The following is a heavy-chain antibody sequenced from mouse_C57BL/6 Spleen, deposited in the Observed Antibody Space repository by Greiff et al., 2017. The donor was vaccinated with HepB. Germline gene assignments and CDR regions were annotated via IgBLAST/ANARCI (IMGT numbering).Heavy chain of an antibody. D-gene: IGHD2-4*01. V-gene: IGHV5-6*01. Sequence: DVQLVESGGDLVKPGGSLKLSCAASGFTFSSYGMSWVRQTPDKRLEWVATISSGGSYTYYPDSVKGRFTISRDNAKNTLYLQMSSLKSEDTAMYYCARRPIYYDYENYFDYWGQGTTLTVSS. J-gene: IGHJ2*01. CDR1: GFTFSSYG. CDR3: ARRPIYYDYENYFDY. CDR2: ISSGGSYT.